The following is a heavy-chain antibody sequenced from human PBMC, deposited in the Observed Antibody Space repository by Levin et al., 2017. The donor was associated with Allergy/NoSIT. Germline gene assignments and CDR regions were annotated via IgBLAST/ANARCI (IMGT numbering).Heavy chain of an antibody. V-gene: IGHV3-30*18. CDR2: ISYDGSNK. Sequence: PGGSLRLSCAASGFTFSSYGMHWVRQAPGKGLEWVAVISYDGSNKYYADSVKGRFTISRDNSKNTLYLQMNSLRAEDTAVYYCAKDWAYRVVAATHYYYYYGMDVWGQGTTVTVSS. CDR1: GFTFSSYG. CDR3: AKDWAYRVVAATHYYYYYGMDV. D-gene: IGHD2-15*01. J-gene: IGHJ6*02.